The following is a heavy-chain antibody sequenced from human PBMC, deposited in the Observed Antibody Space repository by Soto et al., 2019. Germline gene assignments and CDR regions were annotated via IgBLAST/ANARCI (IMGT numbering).Heavy chain of an antibody. CDR2: ISYDGGNK. CDR1: GFTFSSYA. CDR3: ARTYYYDSSGYGYGMDV. D-gene: IGHD3-22*01. J-gene: IGHJ6*02. V-gene: IGHV3-30-3*01. Sequence: GGSLRLSCAASGFTFSSYAMHWVRQAPGKGLEWVAVISYDGGNKYYADSVKGRFTISRDNSKNTLYLQMNSLRAEDTAVYYCARTYYYDSSGYGYGMDVWGQGTTVTVSS.